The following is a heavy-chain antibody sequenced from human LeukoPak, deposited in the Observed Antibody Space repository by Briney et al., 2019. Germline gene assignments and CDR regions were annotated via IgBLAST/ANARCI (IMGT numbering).Heavy chain of an antibody. J-gene: IGHJ4*02. V-gene: IGHV1-8*03. CDR1: GYSFTNYD. D-gene: IGHD3/OR15-3a*01. CDR3: ARDHGLESTTGAFDY. Sequence: ASVKVSCKASGYSFTNYDINWVRQATGQGLEWMGWMNPKSGDTGYSQKFQGRVFITRDTSINTAYMELSSLGSDDTAVYYCARDHGLESTTGAFDYWGQGTLVTVSS. CDR2: MNPKSGDT.